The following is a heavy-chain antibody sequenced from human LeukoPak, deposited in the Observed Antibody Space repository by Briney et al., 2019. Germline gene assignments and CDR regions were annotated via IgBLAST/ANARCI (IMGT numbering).Heavy chain of an antibody. CDR1: GFTFSNFL. V-gene: IGHV3-23*01. D-gene: IGHD1-26*01. Sequence: GGSLRLSCAASGFTFSNFLMTWVRQAPGKGPEWVSAISGSGGDTYYADSVKGRFTISRDNSKNTLYLQMNSLRAEDTAVYYCAKKGATTGDFDYWGQETLVTVSS. CDR3: AKKGATTGDFDY. CDR2: ISGSGGDT. J-gene: IGHJ4*02.